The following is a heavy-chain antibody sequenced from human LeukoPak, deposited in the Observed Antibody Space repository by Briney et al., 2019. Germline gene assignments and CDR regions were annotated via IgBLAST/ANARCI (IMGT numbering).Heavy chain of an antibody. CDR1: GGSVSSGSYY. D-gene: IGHD6-13*01. CDR3: ARVVIAAGDAFDI. Sequence: SETLSLTCTVSGGSVSSGSYYWSWIRQPPGKGLEWIGYIYHSGSTYYNPSLKSRVTISVDRSKNQFSLKLSSVTAADTAVYYCARVVIAAGDAFDIWGQGTMVTVSS. J-gene: IGHJ3*02. V-gene: IGHV4-30-2*01. CDR2: IYHSGST.